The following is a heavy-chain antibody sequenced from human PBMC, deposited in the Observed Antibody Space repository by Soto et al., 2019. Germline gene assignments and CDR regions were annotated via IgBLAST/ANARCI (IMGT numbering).Heavy chain of an antibody. CDR3: ARETDILTGVDY. D-gene: IGHD3-9*01. CDR1: GFTFSSYS. J-gene: IGHJ4*02. Sequence: NPGGSLRLSCAASGFTFSSYSMNWVRQAPGKGLEWVSSISSSSSYIYYADSVKGRFTISRDNAKNSLYLQMNSLRAEDTAVYYCARETDILTGVDYWGQGTLVTVSS. V-gene: IGHV3-21*01. CDR2: ISSSSSYI.